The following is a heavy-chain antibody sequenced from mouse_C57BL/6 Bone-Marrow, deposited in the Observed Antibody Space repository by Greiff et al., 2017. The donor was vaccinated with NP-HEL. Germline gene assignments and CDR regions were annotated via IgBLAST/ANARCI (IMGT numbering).Heavy chain of an antibody. Sequence: LVESGPELVKPGASVKISCKASGYAFSSSWMNWVKQRPGKGLEWIGRIYPGDGDTNYNGKFKGKATLTADKSSSTAYMQLSSLTSEDSAVYFCARSITTVDYFDYWGQGTTLTVSS. J-gene: IGHJ2*01. CDR2: IYPGDGDT. D-gene: IGHD1-1*01. CDR3: ARSITTVDYFDY. CDR1: GYAFSSSW. V-gene: IGHV1-82*01.